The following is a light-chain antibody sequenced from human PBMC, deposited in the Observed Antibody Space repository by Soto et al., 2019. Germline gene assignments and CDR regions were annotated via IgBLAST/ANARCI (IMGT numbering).Light chain of an antibody. Sequence: ESMLTQSPGTLSLSLGDRATLSCRASRSVSSRYITWYQQKPGQAPRLLIYGASIRATGIPDRFSGSGSGTDFTLTISRLEAEDFAVYYCQQFGDSPPAFTFGQGTKLEI. CDR3: QQFGDSPPAFT. J-gene: IGKJ2*01. V-gene: IGKV3-20*01. CDR2: GAS. CDR1: RSVSSRY.